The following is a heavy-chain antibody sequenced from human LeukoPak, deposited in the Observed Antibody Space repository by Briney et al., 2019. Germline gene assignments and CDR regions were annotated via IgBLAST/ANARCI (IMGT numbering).Heavy chain of an antibody. CDR2: IYYSGST. CDR3: ARLVRGYYLYKISTLYSGSYHRWFDP. J-gene: IGHJ5*02. V-gene: IGHV4-39*01. D-gene: IGHD1-26*01. Sequence: PSETLSLTCTVSGGSISSSSYYWGWIRQPPGKGLEWIGSIYYSGSTYYNPSLKSRFTISVDTSKNQFSLKLSSVTAADTAVYYCARLVRGYYLYKISTLYSGSYHRWFDPWGQGTLVTVSS. CDR1: GGSISSSSYY.